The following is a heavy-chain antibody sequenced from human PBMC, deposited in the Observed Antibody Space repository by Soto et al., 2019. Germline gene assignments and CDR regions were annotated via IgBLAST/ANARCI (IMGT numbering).Heavy chain of an antibody. D-gene: IGHD2-2*01. CDR1: GGSIYTYY. Sequence: SETLSLTCNVSGGSIYTYYWNWIRQSPGKGLEWIGYISDGGSTNYNPSLKSRVTISVDTSKNQFSLKLSSVTAADTAVHYCARLQYQLLFDWFDPWGQGTLVTVSS. V-gene: IGHV4-59*01. CDR3: ARLQYQLLFDWFDP. CDR2: ISDGGST. J-gene: IGHJ5*02.